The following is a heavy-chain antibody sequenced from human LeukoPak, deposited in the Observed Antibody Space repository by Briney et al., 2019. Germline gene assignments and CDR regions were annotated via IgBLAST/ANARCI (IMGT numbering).Heavy chain of an antibody. CDR1: GFTFSSYA. V-gene: IGHV3-23*01. J-gene: IGHJ4*02. CDR2: ISGSGGST. CDR3: ATDVPPGFSGHELPSDY. Sequence: PGGSLGLSCAASGFTFSSYAMSWVRQAPGKGLEWVSAISGSGGSTYYADSVKGRFTISRDNSKNTLYLQMNSLRAEDTAVYYCATDVPPGFSGHELPSDYSGQRTLVTLSS. D-gene: IGHD1-26*01.